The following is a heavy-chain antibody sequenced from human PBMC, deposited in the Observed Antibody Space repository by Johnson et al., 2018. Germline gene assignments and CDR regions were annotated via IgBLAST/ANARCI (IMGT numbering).Heavy chain of an antibody. D-gene: IGHD2-21*02. Sequence: VQLVETGGGVVQPGRSLRLSCAASGFTFNNYGIHWVRQAPGKGLEWVAVISNDGSNKYYADSVKGRFTISRDNSKNTLDLEMNSLTVEDTAVYYCAKDGVGDSGAFDIWGQGTTVTVSS. CDR3: AKDGVGDSGAFDI. CDR2: ISNDGSNK. CDR1: GFTFNNYG. V-gene: IGHV3-30*18. J-gene: IGHJ3*02.